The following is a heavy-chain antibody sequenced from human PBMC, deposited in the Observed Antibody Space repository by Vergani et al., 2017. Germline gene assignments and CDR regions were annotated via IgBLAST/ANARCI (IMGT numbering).Heavy chain of an antibody. V-gene: IGHV3-30*02. Sequence: QVQLLESGGGVVQPGGSLRLSCGASGFTFSNYGMHWVRQAPGRGLEWVTFIRYDGSNTYYADSVKGRFTISRVNSKNTLFLQMNSLRPEDTAVYYCARDTVTGSRYFDYWGQGTLVTVSS. J-gene: IGHJ4*02. CDR3: ARDTVTGSRYFDY. D-gene: IGHD6-19*01. CDR1: GFTFSNYG. CDR2: IRYDGSNT.